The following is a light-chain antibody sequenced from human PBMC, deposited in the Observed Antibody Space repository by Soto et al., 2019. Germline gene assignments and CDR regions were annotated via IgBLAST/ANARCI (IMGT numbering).Light chain of an antibody. CDR3: QQYNSYLYT. V-gene: IGKV1-5*01. CDR1: KSISSW. CDR2: DAS. J-gene: IGKJ2*01. Sequence: DIQMTQSPSTLSASVGDRVTITCRASKSISSWLAWYQQKPGKAPKLLIYDASSLESVVPSRFSGSGSGTDFTLTISSLQPDDFATYYCQQYNSYLYTFGQGTKLEIK.